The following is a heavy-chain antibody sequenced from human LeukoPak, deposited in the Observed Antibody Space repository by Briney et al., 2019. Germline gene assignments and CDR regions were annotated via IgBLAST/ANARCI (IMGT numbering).Heavy chain of an antibody. J-gene: IGHJ6*03. Sequence: PSQTLSLTCTVSGGSISSGSYYWSWIRRPPGKGLEWIGYIYYSGSTNYNPSLKSRVTISVDTSKNQFSLKLSSVSAADTAVYYCARGILRYFDWSDYYYYYMDVWGKGTTVTVSS. V-gene: IGHV4-61*01. CDR2: IYYSGST. CDR1: GGSISSGSYY. CDR3: ARGILRYFDWSDYYYYYMDV. D-gene: IGHD3-9*01.